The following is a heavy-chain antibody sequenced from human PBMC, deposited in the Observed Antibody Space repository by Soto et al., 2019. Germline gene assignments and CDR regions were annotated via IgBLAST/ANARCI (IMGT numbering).Heavy chain of an antibody. V-gene: IGHV3-23*01. CDR2: IGGTGSDT. J-gene: IGHJ5*01. CDR3: AKDAVPYNGKWDWFDS. CDR1: RFTFRDFT. D-gene: IGHD1-20*01. Sequence: DVQLSESGGGLVQPGGSLTLSCAASRFTFRDFTMSWVRQAPGKELEWVSSIGGTGSDTYYADSVKGRFTISRDNTKNTLYLKIDILRDEDTAVYYCAKDAVPYNGKWDWFDSWGQGTLVIVSS.